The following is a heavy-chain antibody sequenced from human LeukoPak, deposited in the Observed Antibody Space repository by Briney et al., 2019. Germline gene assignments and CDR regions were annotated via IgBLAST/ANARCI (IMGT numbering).Heavy chain of an antibody. CDR3: ARDMNGLT. Sequence: GGSLRLSCATSGFIFGNYRMHWVRQAPGKGLVWVPRINSDGSGTDYAESVKGRFTISRDNAENTLYLHMRSLRVEDTAVYYCARDMNGLTWGQGTLVTVSS. CDR1: GFIFGNYR. D-gene: IGHD1-1*01. V-gene: IGHV3-74*01. CDR2: INSDGSGT. J-gene: IGHJ5*02.